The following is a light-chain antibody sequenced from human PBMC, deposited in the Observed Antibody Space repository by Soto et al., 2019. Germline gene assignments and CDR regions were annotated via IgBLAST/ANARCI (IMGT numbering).Light chain of an antibody. CDR2: STT. V-gene: IGLV8-61*01. CDR1: SGSVSTGNY. Sequence: TVVTQEPSFSVSPGGTVTLTCGLSSGSVSTGNYPSWYQKTPGQAPRTLIYSTTTRSSGVPDRFSGSILGDKAALTITGAQADDESDYYCMLFMGGAIPYVFGTGTKLTVL. J-gene: IGLJ1*01. CDR3: MLFMGGAIPYV.